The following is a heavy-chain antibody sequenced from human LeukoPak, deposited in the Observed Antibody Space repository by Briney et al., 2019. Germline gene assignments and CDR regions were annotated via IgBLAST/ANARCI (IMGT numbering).Heavy chain of an antibody. CDR3: ARDGSNSYYDFWSGYWRNWFDP. J-gene: IGHJ5*02. CDR2: ISYDGSNK. D-gene: IGHD3-3*01. V-gene: IGHV3-30-3*01. Sequence: GGSLRLSCAASGFTFSTYAIHWVRQAPGKGLEWVAVISYDGSNKYYADSVKGRFTISRDNSKNTLYLQMNSLRAEDTAVYYCARDGSNSYYDFWSGYWRNWFDPWGQGTLVTVSS. CDR1: GFTFSTYA.